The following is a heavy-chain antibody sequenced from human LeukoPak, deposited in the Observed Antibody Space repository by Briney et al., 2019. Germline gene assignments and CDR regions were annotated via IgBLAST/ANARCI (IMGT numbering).Heavy chain of an antibody. CDR1: GGSISSGSYY. CDR2: IYTSGST. J-gene: IGHJ6*03. Sequence: KPSETLSLTCTVSGGSISSGSYYWNWIRQPAGEGLEWIGRIYTSGSTNYNPSLKSRVTISVDTSKNQFSLKLSSVTAADTAVYYCARSSTTDANHYYYYHMDVWGRGTTVTVSS. D-gene: IGHD2-2*01. CDR3: ARSSTTDANHYYYYHMDV. V-gene: IGHV4-61*02.